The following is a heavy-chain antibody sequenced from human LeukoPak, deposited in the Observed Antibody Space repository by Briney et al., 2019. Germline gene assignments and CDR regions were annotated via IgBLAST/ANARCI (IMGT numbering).Heavy chain of an antibody. Sequence: SETLSLTCTVSGGSISSSSYYWGWIRQPPGKGLEWIGSIYYSGSTYYNPSLKSRVTISVDTSKNQFSLKLSSVTAADTAVYYCARPLGYSSSWSAPGWFDPWGQGTLVTVSS. J-gene: IGHJ5*02. V-gene: IGHV4-39*07. D-gene: IGHD6-13*01. CDR3: ARPLGYSSSWSAPGWFDP. CDR2: IYYSGST. CDR1: GGSISSSSYY.